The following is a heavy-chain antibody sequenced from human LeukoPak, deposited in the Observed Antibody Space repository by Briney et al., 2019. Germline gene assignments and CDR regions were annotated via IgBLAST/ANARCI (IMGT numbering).Heavy chain of an antibody. CDR3: ARRVMNYDSSGYYFDY. J-gene: IGHJ4*02. CDR2: IYYSGRT. Sequence: SETLSLTCTVSGGSMNSYSWSWLRQPPGKGLEWIGYIYYSGRTNYNTSLKRRVTISVDTSKNQFSLKMSSVTAADTAVYYCARRVMNYDSSGYYFDYWGQGTLVTVSS. D-gene: IGHD3-22*01. V-gene: IGHV4-59*08. CDR1: GGSMNSYS.